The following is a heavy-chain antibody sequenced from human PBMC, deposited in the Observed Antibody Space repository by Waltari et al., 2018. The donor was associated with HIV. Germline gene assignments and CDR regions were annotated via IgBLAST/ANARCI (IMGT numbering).Heavy chain of an antibody. J-gene: IGHJ4*02. CDR2: IRRGNNEK. D-gene: IGHD3-10*01. CDR1: GVDLRQYS. CDR3: VRDDPGYGPIDY. V-gene: IGHV3-7*03. Sequence: DVYLVESGGGVVKNGESMRLTCDASGVDLRQYSMTWVRQSPVRGLEWVASIRRGNNEKHYLDSVRGRFVISRDNSESSVYLQMESLREEDTATYFCVRDDPGYGPIDYWGQGTLVTV.